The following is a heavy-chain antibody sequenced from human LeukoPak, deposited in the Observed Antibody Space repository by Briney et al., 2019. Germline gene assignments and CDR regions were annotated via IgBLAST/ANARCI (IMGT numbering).Heavy chain of an antibody. Sequence: GMSLRLSCAASGFTFYDYAMHWVRQAPGKGLEWVSGISWNSGSIGYADSVKGRFTISRDNAKNSLYLQMNSLRAEDTALYYCAKDMGDCSSTSCPFDYWGQGTLVTVSS. V-gene: IGHV3-9*01. D-gene: IGHD2-2*01. CDR2: ISWNSGSI. J-gene: IGHJ4*02. CDR1: GFTFYDYA. CDR3: AKDMGDCSSTSCPFDY.